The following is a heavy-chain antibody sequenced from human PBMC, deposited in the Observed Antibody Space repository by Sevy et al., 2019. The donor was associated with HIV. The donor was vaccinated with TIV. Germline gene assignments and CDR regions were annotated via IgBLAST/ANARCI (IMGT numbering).Heavy chain of an antibody. CDR1: EFIFSSHA. Sequence: GGSLRLSCVASEFIFSSHAVSWVRQAPGKGLEWVSDLSGDGENTDYADSVRGRFTISRDNFKNTLYLQMNSLRAEDTALYYCARDGRGISAFDIWGPGTMVTVSS. CDR3: ARDGRGISAFDI. D-gene: IGHD3-3*02. CDR2: LSGDGENT. J-gene: IGHJ3*02. V-gene: IGHV3-23*01.